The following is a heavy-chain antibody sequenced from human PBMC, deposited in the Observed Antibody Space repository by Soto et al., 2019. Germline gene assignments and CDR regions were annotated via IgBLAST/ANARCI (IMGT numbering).Heavy chain of an antibody. CDR1: GYNFQNYH. D-gene: IGHD3-16*01. CDR2: IHPSGDTK. CDR3: ARDLWGSWTVDY. V-gene: IGHV1-46*02. Sequence: QVQLVQSGAEVKEPGASVKVSCKASGYNFQNYHMHWVRQAPEQGLEWMGIIHPSGDTKTYAQRFQGRLAMTRDTSTSTAYMELSSLTSEDTAVYFCARDLWGSWTVDYWGQGTLVTVSS. J-gene: IGHJ4*02.